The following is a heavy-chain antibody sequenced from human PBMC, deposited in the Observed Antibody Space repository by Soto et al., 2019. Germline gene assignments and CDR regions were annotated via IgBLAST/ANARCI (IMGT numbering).Heavy chain of an antibody. Sequence: EVQLVESGGGLVQPGGSLRLSCVVSGFTFGGYWMSWVRQAPGKGLEWVAGINQDSSVEFYVGSVKGRFTISRDNAKASLYLQMNSLRAEDTAVYYCASHSNSLDVYWGQGTQVTVSS. CDR1: GFTFGGYW. V-gene: IGHV3-7*01. J-gene: IGHJ4*02. D-gene: IGHD4-4*01. CDR3: ASHSNSLDVY. CDR2: INQDSSVE.